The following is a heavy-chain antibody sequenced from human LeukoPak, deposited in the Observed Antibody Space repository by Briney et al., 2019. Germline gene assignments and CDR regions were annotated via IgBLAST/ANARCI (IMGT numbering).Heavy chain of an antibody. J-gene: IGHJ6*02. CDR2: ISWNSGSI. V-gene: IGHV3-9*01. Sequence: GGSLRLSWAPSGFTLDDYAMHCARHAPGKALEWVSGISWNSGSIGYVDSVKGRFTISRDNAKNSLYLKMNSLRAEDTAVYYCARADGSGSYSYYYYYGMDVWGQGTTVTVSS. CDR1: GFTLDDYA. CDR3: ARADGSGSYSYYYYYGMDV. D-gene: IGHD3-10*01.